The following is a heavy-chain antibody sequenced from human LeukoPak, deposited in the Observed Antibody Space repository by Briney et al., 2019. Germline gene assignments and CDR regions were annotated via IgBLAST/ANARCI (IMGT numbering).Heavy chain of an antibody. CDR1: GFTFSTYS. J-gene: IGHJ6*03. CDR2: ISSSSSAK. D-gene: IGHD4-11*01. Sequence: GGSLRLSCAASGFTFSTYSMNWVRQAPGKGLEWVSYISSSSSAKYYADSVKGRFTISRDNAKNSLYLQMNSLRAEDTGVYYCARGPLTYSPGFWHYFYMDVWGKGTTVIVPS. CDR3: ARGPLTYSPGFWHYFYMDV. V-gene: IGHV3-48*01.